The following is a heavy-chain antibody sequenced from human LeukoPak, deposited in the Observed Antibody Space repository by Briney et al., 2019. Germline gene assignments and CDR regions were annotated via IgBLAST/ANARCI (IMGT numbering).Heavy chain of an antibody. V-gene: IGHV4-59*01. CDR2: IYYSGST. Sequence: SEALSLTCTVSGGSISSYYWSWIRQPPGKGLEWIGYIYYSGSTNYNPSLKSRVTISVDTSKNQFSLKLSSVTAADTAVYYCAKDGQVGATRGGHSRWGQGTLVTVSS. CDR3: AKDGQVGATRGGHSR. J-gene: IGHJ4*02. CDR1: GGSISSYY. D-gene: IGHD1-26*01.